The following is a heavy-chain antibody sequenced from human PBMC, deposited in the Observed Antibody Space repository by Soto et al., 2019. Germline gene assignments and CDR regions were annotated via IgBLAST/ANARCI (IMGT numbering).Heavy chain of an antibody. CDR2: IYPGDSDT. CDR3: ASGVRYFDWLDRPDY. CDR1: GYSFTSYW. D-gene: IGHD3-9*01. Sequence: GESLKISCKGSGYSFTSYWIGWVRQMPGKGLEWMGIIYPGDSDTRYSPSFQGQVTISADKSISTAYLQWSSLKASDTAMYYCASGVRYFDWLDRPDYWGQGTLVTFSS. J-gene: IGHJ4*02. V-gene: IGHV5-51*01.